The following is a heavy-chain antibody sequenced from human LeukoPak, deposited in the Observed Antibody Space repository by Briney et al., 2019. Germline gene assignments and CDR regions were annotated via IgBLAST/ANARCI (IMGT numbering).Heavy chain of an antibody. CDR1: GGSISSSSYY. Sequence: PSVTLSLTCTVSGGSISSSSYYWAWIRQPPGKGLEWIGSIYYSGSTYYNPSLKSRVTISVDTSKNQFSLKLSSVTAADTAVYYCATTVTGGYYYGMDIWGQGTTVTVSS. J-gene: IGHJ6*02. V-gene: IGHV4-39*01. D-gene: IGHD2-8*02. CDR3: ATTVTGGYYYGMDI. CDR2: IYYSGST.